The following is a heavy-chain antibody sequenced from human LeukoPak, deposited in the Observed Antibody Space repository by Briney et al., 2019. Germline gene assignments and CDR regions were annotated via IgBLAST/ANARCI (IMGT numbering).Heavy chain of an antibody. V-gene: IGHV3-23*01. D-gene: IGHD6-13*01. Sequence: GRSLRLSCAASGFTFDEYAMHWVRQAPGKGLEWVSGISGFGGSTYYAPSVKGRLTISRDNFGNMLYLHLDSLRVEDTAIYYCARRSGSSWSSFDYWGQGALVTVSS. J-gene: IGHJ4*02. CDR2: ISGFGGST. CDR1: GFTFDEYA. CDR3: ARRSGSSWSSFDY.